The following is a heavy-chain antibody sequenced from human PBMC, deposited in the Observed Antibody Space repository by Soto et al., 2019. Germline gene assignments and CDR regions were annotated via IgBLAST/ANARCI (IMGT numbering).Heavy chain of an antibody. D-gene: IGHD6-19*01. CDR1: GITFTHYA. CDR3: AKHRGFVAGPFDS. CDR2: ISGNVGSTT. Sequence: EVPLLESGGGLAQPGGSLRLSCAVSGITFTHYAMGWVRQAPGKGLEWVSGISGNVGSTTHYADSVKGRFTISRDNSKNILFLQMNSLRAEDTAVYYCAKHRGFVAGPFDSWGQGTLVIVSS. J-gene: IGHJ4*02. V-gene: IGHV3-23*01.